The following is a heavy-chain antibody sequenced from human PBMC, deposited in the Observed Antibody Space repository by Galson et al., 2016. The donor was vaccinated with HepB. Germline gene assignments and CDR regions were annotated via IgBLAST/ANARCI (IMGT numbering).Heavy chain of an antibody. V-gene: IGHV3-48*02. D-gene: IGHD2-15*01. CDR3: ATVTPGEGYFNY. CDR2: IGSSSSTI. CDR1: GFTFIPFG. J-gene: IGHJ4*02. Sequence: SLRLSCAASGFTFIPFGKTWVRQAPGKGLEWLSYIGSSSSTIYYADSVKGRFTISRDNANNSVYLQMNSLRDEDTAVYYCATVTPGEGYFNYWGQGTLVTVSS.